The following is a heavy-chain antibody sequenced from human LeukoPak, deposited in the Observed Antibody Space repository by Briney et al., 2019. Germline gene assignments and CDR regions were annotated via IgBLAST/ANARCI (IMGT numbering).Heavy chain of an antibody. CDR1: GYTFTGYY. D-gene: IGHD6-19*01. Sequence: ASVKVSCKASGYTFTGYYMHWVRQAPGQGLEWMGWINPNSGGTNYAQKFQGRVTMTRDTSISTAYMELSRLRSGDTAVYYCAREAGKAVAGPKNKYFQHWGQGTLVTVSS. CDR2: INPNSGGT. CDR3: AREAGKAVAGPKNKYFQH. J-gene: IGHJ1*01. V-gene: IGHV1-2*02.